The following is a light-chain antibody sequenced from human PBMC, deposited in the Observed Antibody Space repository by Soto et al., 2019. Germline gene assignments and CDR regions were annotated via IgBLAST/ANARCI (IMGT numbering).Light chain of an antibody. CDR2: AAS. V-gene: IGKV1-39*01. CDR1: QSISSY. CDR3: QQSYSTPRT. Sequence: DIKMTQSPCSLSASVGDRVTITCRASQSISSYLNWYQQKPGKAPKLLIYAASSLQSGVPSRFSGSGSGTDFTLTISSLQPEDFATYYCQQSYSTPRTFGQGTKVDIK. J-gene: IGKJ1*01.